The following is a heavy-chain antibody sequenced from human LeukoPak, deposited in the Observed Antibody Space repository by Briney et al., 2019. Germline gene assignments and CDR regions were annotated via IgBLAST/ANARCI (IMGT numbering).Heavy chain of an antibody. CDR1: GFTFSSYA. CDR2: ISYDGSNK. V-gene: IGHV3-30-3*01. J-gene: IGHJ4*02. CDR3: ARDRVFLEWLLPFDY. D-gene: IGHD3-3*01. Sequence: GGSLRLSCAASGFTFSSYAMHWVRQAPGKGLEWVAVISYDGSNKYYADSVKGRFTISRDNSKNPLYLQMNSLRAEDTAVYYCARDRVFLEWLLPFDYWGQGTLVTVSS.